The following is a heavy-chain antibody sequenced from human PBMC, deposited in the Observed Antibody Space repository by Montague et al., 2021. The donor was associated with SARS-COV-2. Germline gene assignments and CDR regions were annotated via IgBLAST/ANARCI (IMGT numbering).Heavy chain of an antibody. CDR3: ARLGDGVVPSPILGVGPYYSCCHIDV. D-gene: IGHD3-10*01. J-gene: IGHJ6*03. CDR2: IHHGGST. Sequence: SETLSLTCAVHGGSFSTYSWNWIRQPPGKGLEWIGEIHHGGSTNYNPSLKSRVTILADTSKNQSSLKLTSVAAADTAVYYCARLGDGVVPSPILGVGPYYSCCHIDVWGKGTTVTVPS. CDR1: GGSFSTYS. V-gene: IGHV4-34*01.